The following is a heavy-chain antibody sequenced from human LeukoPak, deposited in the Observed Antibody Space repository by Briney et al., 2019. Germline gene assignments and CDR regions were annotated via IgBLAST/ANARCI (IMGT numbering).Heavy chain of an antibody. CDR3: ARSSTYGDYVSTDAFDI. CDR1: GYSFTSYW. V-gene: IGHV5-10-1*01. CDR2: IDPSDSYT. Sequence: GESLKISCKGSGYSFTSYWISWVRQMPGKGREWMGRIDPSDSYTNYSPSFQGHVTISADKSISTAYLQWSSLKASDTAMYYCARSSTYGDYVSTDAFDIWGQGTMVTVSS. J-gene: IGHJ3*02. D-gene: IGHD4-17*01.